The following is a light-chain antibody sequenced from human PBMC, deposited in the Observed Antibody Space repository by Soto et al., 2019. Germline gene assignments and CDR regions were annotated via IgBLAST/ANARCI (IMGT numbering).Light chain of an antibody. CDR3: QQYNTFWT. J-gene: IGKJ1*01. V-gene: IGKV1-5*01. CDR2: DVS. CDR1: QTISNW. Sequence: DIQMTQSPSTLSASVGDIVTITCRASQTISNWLAWYQQKPGKAPKLLIYDVSSLESGVPSRFSGSGSGTEFTLTINSLQPDDSATYYCQQYNTFWTCGQGTKGDI.